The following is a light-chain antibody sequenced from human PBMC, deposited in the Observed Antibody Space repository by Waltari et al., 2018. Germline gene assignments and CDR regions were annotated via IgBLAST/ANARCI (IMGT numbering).Light chain of an antibody. Sequence: AIRMTQSPSSLSASTGDRVTITCRASQGISTYLAWYQQKPGKAPKLLIFAASTLQSGVPSRFSGSGSGTEFTLTISSLQSEDFATYSCQQYYTYPLTFGPGTKVDIK. J-gene: IGKJ3*01. V-gene: IGKV1-8*01. CDR1: QGISTY. CDR2: AAS. CDR3: QQYYTYPLT.